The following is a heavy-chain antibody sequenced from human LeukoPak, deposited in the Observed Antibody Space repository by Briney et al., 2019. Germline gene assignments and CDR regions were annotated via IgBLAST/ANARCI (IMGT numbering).Heavy chain of an antibody. Sequence: SETLSLTCAVYGGSFSGYYWSWIRQPPGKGLEWIGEINHSGSTNYNPSLKSRVTISVDTSKNQFSLKLSSVTAADTAVYYCARVGYYGSGSYYKGDYWGQGTLVTVSS. V-gene: IGHV4-34*01. CDR1: GGSFSGYY. CDR2: INHSGST. J-gene: IGHJ4*02. CDR3: ARVGYYGSGSYYKGDY. D-gene: IGHD3-10*01.